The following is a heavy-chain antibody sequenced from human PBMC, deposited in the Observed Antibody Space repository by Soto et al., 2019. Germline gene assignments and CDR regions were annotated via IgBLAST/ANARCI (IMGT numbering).Heavy chain of an antibody. CDR1: GGSFSGYY. CDR2: INHSGST. Sequence: QVQLQQWGAGLLKPSETLSLTCAVYGGSFSGYYWSWIRQPPGKGLEWIGEINHSGSTNYNPSLKRRGPISVDTSKHQFSLTLRPVTAADTAVYYCASLVWFGESKRLDYWGQGTLVTVSS. J-gene: IGHJ4*02. CDR3: ASLVWFGESKRLDY. D-gene: IGHD3-10*01. V-gene: IGHV4-34*01.